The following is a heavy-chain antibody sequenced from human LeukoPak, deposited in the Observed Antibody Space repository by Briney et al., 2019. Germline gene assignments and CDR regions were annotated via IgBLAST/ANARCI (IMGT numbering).Heavy chain of an antibody. CDR2: ISNSDDST. J-gene: IGHJ6*03. D-gene: IGHD3-3*01. V-gene: IGHV3-23*01. CDR3: ARDQGFSYYFYYMDV. CDR1: GFPFSSYA. Sequence: GESLRLSCAASGFPFSSYAMSWVRQAPGKGLEWVSTISNSDDSTYYADSVKGRFTISRDNSENTLFLRMNSLRAEDTAVYYCARDQGFSYYFYYMDVWGKGTTVTVSS.